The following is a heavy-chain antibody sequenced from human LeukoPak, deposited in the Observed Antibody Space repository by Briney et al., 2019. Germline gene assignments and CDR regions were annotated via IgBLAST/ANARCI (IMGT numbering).Heavy chain of an antibody. CDR1: GRSFSGYY. CDR3: ARRVTTLYYMDV. J-gene: IGHJ6*03. Sequence: SETLSLTCAVYGRSFSGYYWSWIRQPPGVGLEWIGEINHSGSTNYNPSLRSRVTILVDTSNNQFSLKLSSVTAADTAVYYCARRVTTLYYMDVWGKGTTVTVSS. CDR2: INHSGST. D-gene: IGHD1-14*01. V-gene: IGHV4-34*01.